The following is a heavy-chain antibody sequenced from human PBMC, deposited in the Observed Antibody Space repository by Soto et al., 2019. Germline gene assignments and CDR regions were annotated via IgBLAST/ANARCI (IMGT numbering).Heavy chain of an antibody. CDR2: IWYDGSNK. CDR1: GFTFSSYG. D-gene: IGHD3-22*01. V-gene: IGHV3-33*01. Sequence: GGSLRLSCAASGFTFSSYGMHWVRQAPGKGLEWVAVIWYDGSNKYYADSVKGRFTISRDNSKNTLYLQMNSLRAEDTAVYYCAMGGDAEDDSSGYYYDYWGQGTLVTVSS. CDR3: AMGGDAEDDSSGYYYDY. J-gene: IGHJ4*02.